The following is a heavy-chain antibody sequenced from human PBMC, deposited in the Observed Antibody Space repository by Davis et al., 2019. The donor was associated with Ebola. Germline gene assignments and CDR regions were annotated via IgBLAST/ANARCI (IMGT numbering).Heavy chain of an antibody. V-gene: IGHV4-34*01. D-gene: IGHD5-18*01. CDR2: INHSGST. Sequence: MPSETLSLTCAVYGGSFSAYYWSWIRQPPGKGLEWIGEINHSGSTNYNPSLKSRVTISVDTSKNQFSLKLSSVTAADTAVYYCARGIRGYGNRVYYYYGMDVWGQGTTVTVSS. J-gene: IGHJ6*02. CDR1: GGSFSAYY. CDR3: ARGIRGYGNRVYYYYGMDV.